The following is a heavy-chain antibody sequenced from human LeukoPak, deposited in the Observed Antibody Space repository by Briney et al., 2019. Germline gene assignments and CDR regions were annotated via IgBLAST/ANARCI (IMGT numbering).Heavy chain of an antibody. J-gene: IGHJ5*02. D-gene: IGHD1-1*01. CDR2: IKQDGSEK. Sequence: GGSLRLSCAASGFTFSSYWMSWVRQAPGKGLEWVANIKQDGSEKYYVDSVKGRFTISRDNAKNSLYLQMNSLRAEDTAVYYCARDGKVPSNWFDPWDQGTLVTVSS. V-gene: IGHV3-7*03. CDR1: GFTFSSYW. CDR3: ARDGKVPSNWFDP.